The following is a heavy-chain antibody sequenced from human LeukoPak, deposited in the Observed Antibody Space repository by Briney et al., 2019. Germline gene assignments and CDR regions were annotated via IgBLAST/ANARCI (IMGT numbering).Heavy chain of an antibody. CDR2: INPNSGGT. J-gene: IGHJ6*03. CDR1: GGTFSSYA. Sequence: ASVKVSCKASGGTFSSYAISWVRQAPGQGLEWMGWINPNSGGTNYAQKFQGRVTMTRDTSISTAYMELSRLRSDDTAVYYCARDLRVVGVRGAIAYYYYMDVWGKGTTVTISS. V-gene: IGHV1-2*02. D-gene: IGHD3-10*01. CDR3: ARDLRVVGVRGAIAYYYYMDV.